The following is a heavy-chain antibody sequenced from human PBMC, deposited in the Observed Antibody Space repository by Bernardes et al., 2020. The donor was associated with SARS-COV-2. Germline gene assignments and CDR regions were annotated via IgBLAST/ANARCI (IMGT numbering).Heavy chain of an antibody. CDR2: ISYDGSNK. D-gene: IGHD5-18*01. CDR3: AKGPYSYGYLVGGFDY. Sequence: GGSLRLSCAASGFTFSSYGMHWVRQAPGKGLEWVAVISYDGSNKYYADSVKGRFTISRDNSKNTLYLQMNSLRAEDTAVYYCAKGPYSYGYLVGGFDYWGLGTLGTVSS. J-gene: IGHJ4*02. V-gene: IGHV3-30*18. CDR1: GFTFSSYG.